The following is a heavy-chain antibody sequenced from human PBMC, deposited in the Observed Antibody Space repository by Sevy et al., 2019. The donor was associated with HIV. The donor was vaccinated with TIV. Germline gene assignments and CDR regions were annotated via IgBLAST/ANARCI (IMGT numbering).Heavy chain of an antibody. V-gene: IGHV3-48*02. D-gene: IGHD3-22*01. J-gene: IGHJ4*02. CDR1: GFTFSSYS. CDR3: ARASDYYDSSGYSRSFDY. Sequence: GGSLRLSCAASGFTFSSYSMNWVRQAPGKGLEWVSYISSSSSTIYYADSVKGRFTISRDNAKNSLYLQMNSLRDEDTAVYYCARASDYYDSSGYSRSFDYWGQRTLVTVSS. CDR2: ISSSSSTI.